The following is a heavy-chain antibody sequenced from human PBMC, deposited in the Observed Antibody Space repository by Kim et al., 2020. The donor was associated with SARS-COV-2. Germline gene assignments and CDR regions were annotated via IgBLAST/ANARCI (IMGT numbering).Heavy chain of an antibody. D-gene: IGHD1-26*01. CDR2: INAGNGNT. CDR1: GYTFTSYA. V-gene: IGHV1-3*01. Sequence: ASVKVSCKASGYTFTSYAMHWVRQAPGQRLEWMGWINAGNGNTKYSQKFQGRVTITRDTSASTAYMELSSLRSEDTAVYYCARDLAIVGATINPYYYYGMDVWGQGTTVTVSS. CDR3: ARDLAIVGATINPYYYYGMDV. J-gene: IGHJ6*02.